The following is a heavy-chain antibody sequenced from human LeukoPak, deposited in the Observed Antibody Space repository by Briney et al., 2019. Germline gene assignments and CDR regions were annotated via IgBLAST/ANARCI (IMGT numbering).Heavy chain of an antibody. CDR3: ARLLIASAGLNWFDP. V-gene: IGHV4-39*02. CDR2: IYYSGST. J-gene: IGHJ5*02. D-gene: IGHD6-13*01. CDR1: GGSISSGSYY. Sequence: SETLSLTCTVSGGSISSGSYYWGWIRQPPGKGLEWIGSIYYSGSTYYNPSLKSRVTISVDTSKNHFSLKLSSVTAADTAVYYCARLLIASAGLNWFDPWGQGTLVTVSS.